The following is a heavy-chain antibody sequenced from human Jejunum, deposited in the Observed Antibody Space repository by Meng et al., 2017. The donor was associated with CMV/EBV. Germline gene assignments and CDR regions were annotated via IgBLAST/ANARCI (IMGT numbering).Heavy chain of an antibody. CDR1: GLTFSSDR. CDR3: ARGAYSGSLDY. D-gene: IGHD1-26*01. Sequence: SCAAAGLTFSSDRKHWVRQAAGKGLVWVSRINSDGSSTSYADSVKDRFTISRDNAKNTLYLQMNSLRAEDTAVYYCARGAYSGSLDYWGQGTLVTVSS. CDR2: INSDGSST. J-gene: IGHJ4*02. V-gene: IGHV3-74*01.